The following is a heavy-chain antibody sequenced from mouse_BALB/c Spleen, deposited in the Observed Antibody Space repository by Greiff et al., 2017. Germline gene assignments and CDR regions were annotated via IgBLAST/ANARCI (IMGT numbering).Heavy chain of an antibody. CDR3: ARLTTDAMDY. Sequence: EVQRVESGGGLVKPGGSLKLSCAASGFAFSSYDMSWVRQTPEKRLEWVAYISSGGGSTYYPDTVKGRFTISRDNAKNTLYLQMSSLKSEDTAMYYCARLTTDAMDYWGQGTSVTVSS. J-gene: IGHJ4*01. D-gene: IGHD1-1*01. V-gene: IGHV5-12-1*01. CDR1: GFAFSSYD. CDR2: ISSGGGST.